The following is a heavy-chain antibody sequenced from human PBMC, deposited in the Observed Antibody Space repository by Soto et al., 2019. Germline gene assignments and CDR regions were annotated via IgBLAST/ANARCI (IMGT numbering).Heavy chain of an antibody. CDR2: IWNDGSKQ. CDR3: ARDDDYEANAIDL. CDR1: GFTFSRYG. D-gene: IGHD4-17*01. V-gene: IGHV3-33*01. Sequence: PGGSLRLSCVASGFTFSRYGMHWVRQAPGKGLEWVAVIWNDGSKQVYDDSVKGRFTISRDNSKNTLYPEMDSLRDEDTSVYYCARDDDYEANAIDLWGQGTLVTVSS. J-gene: IGHJ5*02.